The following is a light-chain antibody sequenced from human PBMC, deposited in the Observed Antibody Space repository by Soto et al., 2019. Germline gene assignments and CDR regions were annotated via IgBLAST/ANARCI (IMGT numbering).Light chain of an antibody. J-gene: IGKJ1*01. CDR2: KAS. CDR1: QSISSW. CDR3: QQYDYSRT. V-gene: IGKV1-5*03. Sequence: DLQMTQSPSTLSACVGDRVTITCRASQSISSWLAWYQQKPGRAPKLLIYKASSLESGVPSRFSGSGSGTEFSLTIRSLQPDDFASYYCQQYDYSRTFGQGTKVDIK.